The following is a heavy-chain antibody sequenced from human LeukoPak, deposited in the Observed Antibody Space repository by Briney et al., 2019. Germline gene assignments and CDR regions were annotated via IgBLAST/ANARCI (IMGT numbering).Heavy chain of an antibody. CDR2: ISWNSGSI. CDR3: AKSYYDILTGYYPFDY. Sequence: PGRSLRLSRAASGFTFDDYAMHWVRQAPGKGLEWVSGISWNSGSIGYADSVKGRFTISRDNAKNSLYLQMNSLRAEDTALYYCAKSYYDILTGYYPFDYWGQGTLVTVSS. CDR1: GFTFDDYA. V-gene: IGHV3-9*01. J-gene: IGHJ4*02. D-gene: IGHD3-9*01.